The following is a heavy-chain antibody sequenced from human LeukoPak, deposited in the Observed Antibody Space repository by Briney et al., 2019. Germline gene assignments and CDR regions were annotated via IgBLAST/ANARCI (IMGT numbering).Heavy chain of an antibody. CDR3: ARDLGGNSFDH. J-gene: IGHJ4*02. D-gene: IGHD4-23*01. CDR2: INPNSGGT. V-gene: IGHV1-2*02. Sequence: ASVKVSCKASGYTFTGHYMHWVRQAPGQGLEWMGWINPNSGGTDYAQKFQGRVTVTGDTSINTAYMELSRLGSDDTAVYYCARDLGGNSFDHWGQGTLVTVSS. CDR1: GYTFTGHY.